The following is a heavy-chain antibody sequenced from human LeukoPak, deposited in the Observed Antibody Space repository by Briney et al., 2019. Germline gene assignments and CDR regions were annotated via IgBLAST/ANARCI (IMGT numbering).Heavy chain of an antibody. CDR3: ARAVEWELLHHFDY. D-gene: IGHD1-26*01. CDR2: ISGSGGST. V-gene: IGHV3-23*01. Sequence: GGSLRLSCAASGFTFSSYAMSWVRRAPGKGLEWVSAISGSGGSTYYADSVKGRFTISRDNSKNTLYLQMNSLRAEDTAVYYCARAVEWELLHHFDYWGQGTLVTVSS. CDR1: GFTFSSYA. J-gene: IGHJ4*02.